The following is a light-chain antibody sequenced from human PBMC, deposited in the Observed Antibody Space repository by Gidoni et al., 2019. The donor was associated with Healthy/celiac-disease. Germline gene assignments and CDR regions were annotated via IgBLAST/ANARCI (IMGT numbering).Light chain of an antibody. CDR1: QSLLHSNGYNY. J-gene: IGKJ3*01. CDR3: MQALLTPEMT. CDR2: LGS. Sequence: SVVAPSPVCLAVTPGGPASISCRSSQSLLHSNGYNYLDWYLQKPGQSPQLLIYLGSNRAPGCPERFSGIGSGTDFTLKISTVEVEDVGVYYRMQALLTPEMTFGPGTKVDIK. V-gene: IGKV2-28*01.